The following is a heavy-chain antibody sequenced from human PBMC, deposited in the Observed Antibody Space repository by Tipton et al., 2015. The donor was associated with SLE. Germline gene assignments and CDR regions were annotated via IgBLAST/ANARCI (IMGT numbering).Heavy chain of an antibody. Sequence: LRLSCTVSGGSISSYYWSWFRQPPGKGLEWIGYVHYSGSTNHNPSLKSRATISLDTSKNQFSLKVTSVTAADTAVYYCAREFLNPVTTVHYYFDLWGRGTLVTVSS. V-gene: IGHV4-59*01. D-gene: IGHD4-11*01. CDR2: VHYSGST. J-gene: IGHJ2*01. CDR1: GGSISSYY. CDR3: AREFLNPVTTVHYYFDL.